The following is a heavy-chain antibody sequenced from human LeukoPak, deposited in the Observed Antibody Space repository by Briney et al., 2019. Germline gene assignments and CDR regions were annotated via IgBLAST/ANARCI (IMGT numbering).Heavy chain of an antibody. V-gene: IGHV3-66*02. J-gene: IGHJ3*02. CDR2: IYSGGST. D-gene: IGHD6-13*01. CDR3: ARDPYTSSWYWAFDI. Sequence: GGSLRLSXAASGLTVSGNYMTWVRQAPGKGLEWVSVIYSGGSTYYADSVKGRFTISRDSSKNTLYLQMNSLRPGDTAVYYCARDPYTSSWYWAFDIWGQGTMVTVSS. CDR1: GLTVSGNY.